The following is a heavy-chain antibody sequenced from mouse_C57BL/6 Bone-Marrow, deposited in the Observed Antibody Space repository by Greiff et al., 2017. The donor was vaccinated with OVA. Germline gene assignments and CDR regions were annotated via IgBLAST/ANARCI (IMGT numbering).Heavy chain of an antibody. J-gene: IGHJ1*03. V-gene: IGHV1-59*01. Sequence: VKLQQPGAELVRPGTSVKLSCKASGYTFTSYWMHWVKQRPGQGLEWIGVIDPSDSYTNYNQKFKGKATLTVDTSSSTAYMQLSSLTSEDSAVYYCARWGYGSSYWYFDVWGTGTTVTVSS. CDR2: IDPSDSYT. CDR1: GYTFTSYW. D-gene: IGHD1-1*01. CDR3: ARWGYGSSYWYFDV.